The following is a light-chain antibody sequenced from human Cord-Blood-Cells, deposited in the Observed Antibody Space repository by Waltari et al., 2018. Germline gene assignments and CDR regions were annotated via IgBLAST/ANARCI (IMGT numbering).Light chain of an antibody. CDR3: CSYAGSSTWV. V-gene: IGLV2-23*01. CDR2: EGS. J-gene: IGLJ3*02. Sequence: QSALTPPASVSGSPGQSLPTPCTGTSTDVGSYNLVSWYQQHPGKAPNLMIYEGSKRPSGVSNRFSGSKSGNTASLTISGLQAEDEADYYCCSYAGSSTWVFGGGTKLTVL. CDR1: STDVGSYNL.